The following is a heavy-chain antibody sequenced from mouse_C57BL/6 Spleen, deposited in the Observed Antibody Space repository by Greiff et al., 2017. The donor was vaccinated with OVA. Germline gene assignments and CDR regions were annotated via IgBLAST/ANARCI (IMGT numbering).Heavy chain of an antibody. CDR1: GYAFTNYL. CDR2: INPGSGGT. V-gene: IGHV1-54*01. CDR3: ARMGYDYDGGLGY. D-gene: IGHD2-4*01. Sequence: VQLQQSGAELVRPGTSVKVSCKASGYAFTNYLIEWVKQRPGQGLEWIGVINPGSGGTNYTEKFKGKATLTADKSSSTAYMQLSSLTSEDSAVDFWARMGYDYDGGLGYWGQGTLVTVAA. J-gene: IGHJ3*01.